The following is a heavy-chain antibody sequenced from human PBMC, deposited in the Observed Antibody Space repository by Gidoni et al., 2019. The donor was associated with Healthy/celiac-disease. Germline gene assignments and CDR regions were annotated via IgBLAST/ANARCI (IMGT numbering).Heavy chain of an antibody. Sequence: QITLKESGPTLVKPTQTLTLTCTFSGFSLSTSGVGVGWIRQPPGKALEWLALIYWDDDKRYSPSLKSRLTITKDTSKNQVVLTMTNMDPVDTATYYCAHQMTTVREKPYYFDYWGQGNLVTVPS. J-gene: IGHJ4*02. CDR3: AHQMTTVREKPYYFDY. D-gene: IGHD4-4*01. CDR2: IYWDDDK. CDR1: GFSLSTSGVG. V-gene: IGHV2-5*02.